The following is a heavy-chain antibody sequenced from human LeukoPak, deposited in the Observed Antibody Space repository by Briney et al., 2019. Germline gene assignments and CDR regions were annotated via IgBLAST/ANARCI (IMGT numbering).Heavy chain of an antibody. J-gene: IGHJ4*02. CDR1: GFTFSSYG. V-gene: IGHV3-30*02. D-gene: IGHD3-10*01. CDR3: AKAGYGSGSYLVNYFDY. CDR2: IRYDGSNK. Sequence: GGSLRLSCAASGFTFSSYGMHWVRQAPGKGLEWVAFIRYDGSNKYYADSVKGRFTISRDNSKNTLYLQMNSLRAEDTAVYYCAKAGYGSGSYLVNYFDYWGQGTLVTVSS.